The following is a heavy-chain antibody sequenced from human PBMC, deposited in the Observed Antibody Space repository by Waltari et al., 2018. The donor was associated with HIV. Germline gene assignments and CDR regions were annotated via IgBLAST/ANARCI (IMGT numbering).Heavy chain of an antibody. V-gene: IGHV3-66*01. D-gene: IGHD6-13*01. CDR2: MYSDGVT. J-gene: IGHJ6*02. CDR1: GFTVIANY. CDR3: ARSAEKQQFSIIHYYYYYPMDV. Sequence: QLMESGGGRVRPGGSLRLSCEAFGFTVIANYMRWVRQSQGRGLEWVSIMYSDGVTRYADFVKGRFTISRDESNNTVFLEMKRLRAEDTAVYYCARSAEKQQFSIIHYYYYYPMDVWGQGTTVTVSS.